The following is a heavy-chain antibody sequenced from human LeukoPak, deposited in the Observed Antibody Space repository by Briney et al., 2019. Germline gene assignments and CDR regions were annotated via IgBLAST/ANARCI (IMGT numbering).Heavy chain of an antibody. Sequence: ASVKVSCKASGYTFTGYYMHWVRQAPGRGLEWMGWINPNSGGTNYAQKFQGWVTMTRDTSISTAYMELSRLRSDDTAVYYCARGRRVVTRGNWFDPWGQGTLVTVSS. V-gene: IGHV1-2*04. J-gene: IGHJ5*02. CDR3: ARGRRVVTRGNWFDP. D-gene: IGHD3-22*01. CDR1: GYTFTGYY. CDR2: INPNSGGT.